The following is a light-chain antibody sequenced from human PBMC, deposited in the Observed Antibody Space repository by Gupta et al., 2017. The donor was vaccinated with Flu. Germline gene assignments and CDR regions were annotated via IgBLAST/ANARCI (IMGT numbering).Light chain of an antibody. Sequence: ILLTQSPASMSLSPGERATLSCRASQSVSSYLAWYQQKPGQAPRLLIYDASNRATGIPARFSGSGSGTDFTLTISSLVPEDFAVYYCQQRSNWPRTFGQGTKVEIK. CDR3: QQRSNWPRT. CDR2: DAS. J-gene: IGKJ1*01. CDR1: QSVSSY. V-gene: IGKV3-11*01.